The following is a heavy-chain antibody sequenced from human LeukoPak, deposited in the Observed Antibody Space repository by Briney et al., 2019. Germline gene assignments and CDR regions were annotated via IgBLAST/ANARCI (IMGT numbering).Heavy chain of an antibody. V-gene: IGHV1-69*05. Sequence: SVTVSCKASGGTFSSYAISWVRQAPGQGLEWMGGIIPIFGTANYAKKFQGRVTITTDESTSTAYMELSSLRSEDTAVYYCARDKTIVVVPAAIGSWFDPWGQGTLVTVSS. CDR3: ARDKTIVVVPAAIGSWFDP. D-gene: IGHD2-2*01. CDR1: GGTFSSYA. J-gene: IGHJ5*02. CDR2: IIPIFGTA.